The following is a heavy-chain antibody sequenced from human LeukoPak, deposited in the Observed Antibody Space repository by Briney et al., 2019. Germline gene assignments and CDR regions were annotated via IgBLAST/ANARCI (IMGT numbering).Heavy chain of an antibody. Sequence: GGSLRLSCAGAGFTFSTYAMNWVRQAPGKGLEWVSVISGSGDTTNYADSVKGRFTISRDNSKNTLYLQMHSLRDEDTAIYYCAKDGKFGGGSPGDSFDIWGQGTMVTVSS. CDR1: GFTFSTYA. CDR3: AKDGKFGGGSPGDSFDI. CDR2: ISGSGDTT. J-gene: IGHJ3*02. V-gene: IGHV3-23*01. D-gene: IGHD3-16*01.